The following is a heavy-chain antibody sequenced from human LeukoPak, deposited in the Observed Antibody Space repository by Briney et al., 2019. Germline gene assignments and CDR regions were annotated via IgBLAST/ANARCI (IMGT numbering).Heavy chain of an antibody. D-gene: IGHD3-3*01. CDR3: ARDERAPHYYGNSGY. CDR2: ISSSSYI. J-gene: IGHJ4*02. CDR1: GFTFSNAW. Sequence: GGSLRLSCAASGFTFSNAWMNWVRQAPGKGLEWVSSISSSSYIYYADSVKGRFTISRDNAKNSLYLQMNSLRAEDTAVYYCARDERAPHYYGNSGYWGQGTLVTVSS. V-gene: IGHV3-69-1*01.